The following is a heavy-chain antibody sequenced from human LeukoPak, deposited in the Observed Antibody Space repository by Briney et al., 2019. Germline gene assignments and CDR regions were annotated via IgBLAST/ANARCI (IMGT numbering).Heavy chain of an antibody. CDR3: ARGRGKQPGDGMDV. V-gene: IGHV4-34*01. J-gene: IGHJ6*02. CDR2: INHSGST. D-gene: IGHD3-10*01. CDR1: GGSFSGYY. Sequence: SETLSLTCAVYGGSFSGYYWSWIRQPPGKGLEWIGEINHSGSTNYNPSLKSRVTISVDTSKNQFSLKLSSVTAADTAVYYCARGRGKQPGDGMDVWGQGTTVTVSS.